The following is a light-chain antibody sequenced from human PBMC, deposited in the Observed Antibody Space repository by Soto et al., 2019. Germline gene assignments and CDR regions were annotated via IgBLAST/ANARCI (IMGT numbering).Light chain of an antibody. V-gene: IGLV2-14*01. CDR3: SSYTSSSTLVV. CDR2: EVS. J-gene: IGLJ2*01. CDR1: SSDVGGYNY. Sequence: QSALTQPASVSGSPGQSITISCTGTSSDVGGYNYVSWYQHHPGKAPELMIYEVSNRPSGVSNRFSGSKSGNTASLTISGLQAEEEADYYCSSYTSSSTLVVFGGGTKLTVL.